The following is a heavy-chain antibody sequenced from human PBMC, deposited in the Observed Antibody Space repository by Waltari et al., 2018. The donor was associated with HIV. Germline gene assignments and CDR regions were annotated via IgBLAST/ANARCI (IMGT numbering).Heavy chain of an antibody. D-gene: IGHD1-26*01. CDR2: FDPEDDET. CDR1: GSTLPAIS. Sequence: VQLIQPRAEVKKPGASVKVPCKVFGSTLPAISMHWVRRAPGKGLEWMGGFDPEDDETIYAQKFQGRVTMTEDTSTDSAYMELSSLTSEDTAVYYCATGGGTTSIQLYDLDVWGQGTTVTVSS. J-gene: IGHJ6*02. V-gene: IGHV1-24*01. CDR3: ATGGGTTSIQLYDLDV.